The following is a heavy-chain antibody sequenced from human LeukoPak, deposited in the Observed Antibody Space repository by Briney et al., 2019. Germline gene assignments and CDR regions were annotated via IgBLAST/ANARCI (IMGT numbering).Heavy chain of an antibody. D-gene: IGHD3-22*01. Sequence: GGSLRLSCAASGFTVSSNYMTWVRQAPGKGLEWVSVIYSGGSTYYADSVKGRFTISRDNSKNTLYLQMNSLRAEDTAVYYCAKRITMIVVGDAFDIWGQGTMVTVSS. V-gene: IGHV3-53*01. CDR2: IYSGGST. CDR3: AKRITMIVVGDAFDI. J-gene: IGHJ3*02. CDR1: GFTVSSNY.